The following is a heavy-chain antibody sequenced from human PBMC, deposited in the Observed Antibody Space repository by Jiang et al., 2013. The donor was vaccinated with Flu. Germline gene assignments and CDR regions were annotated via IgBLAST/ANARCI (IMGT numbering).Heavy chain of an antibody. Sequence: GSGLVKPSETLSLTCAVSGGSVSSGSSSWSWIRQPPGKGLECIGYIHHSGRTYYSSSLKNRVTMSIDRSKNQYSLKLTSVTAADTAVYYCARDRGPYGSGSYEDGFDIWGQGTMVTVSS. D-gene: IGHD3-10*01. V-gene: IGHV4-30-2*01. CDR2: IHHSGRT. J-gene: IGHJ3*02. CDR3: ARDRGPYGSGSYEDGFDI. CDR1: GGSVSSGSSS.